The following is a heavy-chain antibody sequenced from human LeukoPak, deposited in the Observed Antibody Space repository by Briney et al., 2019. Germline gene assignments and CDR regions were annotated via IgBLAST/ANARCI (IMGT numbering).Heavy chain of an antibody. CDR3: AKVSSEQWLEGTNDY. D-gene: IGHD6-19*01. Sequence: PGGSLRLSCAASGFTFDDYAMHWVRQAPGKGLEWVSGISWNSGSMGYADSVKGRFTISRDNAKNSLYLQMNSLRAEDTALYYCAKVSSEQWLEGTNDYWGQGTLVTVSS. CDR1: GFTFDDYA. J-gene: IGHJ4*02. CDR2: ISWNSGSM. V-gene: IGHV3-9*01.